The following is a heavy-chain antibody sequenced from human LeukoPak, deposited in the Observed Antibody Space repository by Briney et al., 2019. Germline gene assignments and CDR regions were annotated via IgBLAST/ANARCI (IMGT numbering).Heavy chain of an antibody. CDR1: GFSFSDDA. J-gene: IGHJ3*02. CDR3: TRNLIDM. Sequence: PGGSLKLSWAASGFSFSDDAIHWVRLASGKGLEWVGRIRSKTSNYATSYAGPVNGRFTISKDDSKNTAYLQMNSLKTEDTAVYYGTRNLIDMWGEGRMVTVSS. V-gene: IGHV3-73*01. CDR2: IRSKTSNYAT.